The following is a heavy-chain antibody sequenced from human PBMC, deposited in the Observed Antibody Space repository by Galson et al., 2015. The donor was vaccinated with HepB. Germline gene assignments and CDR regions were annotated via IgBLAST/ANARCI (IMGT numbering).Heavy chain of an antibody. J-gene: IGHJ4*02. Sequence: SLRLSCAVSGFMFSTYWMTWVRQAPGKGLEWVANIKQDGSDKYYDDSVKGRFTITRDNSKNSLYLQMNSLRAEDTAVYYCARGVGVYYDFWSGYERGYYFDYWGQGTLVTVSS. V-gene: IGHV3-7*03. D-gene: IGHD3-3*01. CDR3: ARGVGVYYDFWSGYERGYYFDY. CDR1: GFMFSTYW. CDR2: IKQDGSDK.